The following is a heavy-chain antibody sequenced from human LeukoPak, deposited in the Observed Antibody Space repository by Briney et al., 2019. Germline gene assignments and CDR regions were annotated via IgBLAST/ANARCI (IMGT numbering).Heavy chain of an antibody. Sequence: SETLSLTCTVSGGSISSYYWSWIRQPPGKGLEWIGYIYYSGSTNYNPSLKSRVTISVDTSKNQFSLKLSSVTAADTAVYYCARVYLISGPFDYWGQGTLVTVSS. CDR2: IYYSGST. J-gene: IGHJ4*02. CDR1: GGSISSYY. CDR3: ARVYLISGPFDY. D-gene: IGHD2-15*01. V-gene: IGHV4-59*01.